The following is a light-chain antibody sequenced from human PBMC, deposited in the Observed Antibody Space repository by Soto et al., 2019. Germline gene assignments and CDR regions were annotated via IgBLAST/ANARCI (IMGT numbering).Light chain of an antibody. V-gene: IGLV2-8*01. CDR3: SSYAGTNHPYV. CDR2: EVS. J-gene: IGLJ1*01. CDR1: NSDVGAYNY. Sequence: QPVLTQPPSASGSPGQSVTISCTGTNSDVGAYNYVSWYQQHPGKAPKLMISEVSKRPSGVPDRFSGSKSGNTASLTVSGLQAEDEADYYCSSYAGTNHPYVFGTGTQLTVL.